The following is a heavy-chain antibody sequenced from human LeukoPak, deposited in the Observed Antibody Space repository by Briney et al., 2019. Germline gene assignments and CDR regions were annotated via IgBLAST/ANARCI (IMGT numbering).Heavy chain of an antibody. D-gene: IGHD4-17*01. CDR2: ISAYNGNT. CDR1: GYTFTGYY. V-gene: IGHV1-18*04. CDR3: ARDESYGDYNNWFDP. Sequence: ASVKVSCKASGYTFTGYYMHWVRQAPGQGLEWMVWISAYNGNTDYAQKLQGRVTMTTDTSTSTAYMELRSLRSDDTAVYYCARDESYGDYNNWFDPWGQGTLVTVSS. J-gene: IGHJ5*02.